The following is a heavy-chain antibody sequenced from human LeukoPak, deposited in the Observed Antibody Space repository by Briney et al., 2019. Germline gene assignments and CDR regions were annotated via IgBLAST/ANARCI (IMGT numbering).Heavy chain of an antibody. CDR2: INPNSGDT. D-gene: IGHD3-16*01. CDR1: GYIFTGYY. CDR3: ARVRYRLAETYIDY. Sequence: ASVKVSCKASGYIFTGYYMHWVRQAPGQGLEWLGWINPNSGDTNYAQKFQGRVTMTRDTSISTAYMELSRLRSDDTAVYYCARVRYRLAETYIDYWGQGTLVTVSS. J-gene: IGHJ4*02. V-gene: IGHV1-2*02.